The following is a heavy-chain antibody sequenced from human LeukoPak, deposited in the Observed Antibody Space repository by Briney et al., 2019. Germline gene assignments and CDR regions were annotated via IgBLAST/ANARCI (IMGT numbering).Heavy chain of an antibody. Sequence: GGSLRLSCAASGFTFSSYAMSWVRQAPGKGLEWVSAISGSGGSTYYADSVKGRFTISRDNSKNTLYLQMNSLRAEDTAVYYCAKGSEAALGYCSSTSCSDFDYWGQGTLVTVSS. D-gene: IGHD2-2*01. CDR1: GFTFSSYA. J-gene: IGHJ4*02. CDR2: ISGSGGST. V-gene: IGHV3-23*01. CDR3: AKGSEAALGYCSSTSCSDFDY.